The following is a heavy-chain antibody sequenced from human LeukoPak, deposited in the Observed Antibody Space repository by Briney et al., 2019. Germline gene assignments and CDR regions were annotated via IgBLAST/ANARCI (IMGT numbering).Heavy chain of an antibody. CDR3: AGDFGISEVY. CDR1: GFTFSRYW. J-gene: IGHJ4*02. CDR2: MNSDGSST. V-gene: IGHV3-74*01. D-gene: IGHD1-20*01. Sequence: RGSLRLSCAAFGFTFSRYWMHWVRQAPGKGPVWVSRMNSDGSSTSYADSVKGRFTISRDNAKNTLYLQMNSLRAEDTAVYYCAGDFGISEVYWGQGTLVTVSS.